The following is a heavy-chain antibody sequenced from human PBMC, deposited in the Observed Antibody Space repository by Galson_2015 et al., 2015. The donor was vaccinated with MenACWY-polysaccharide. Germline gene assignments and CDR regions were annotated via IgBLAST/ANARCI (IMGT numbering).Heavy chain of an antibody. D-gene: IGHD6-13*01. Sequence: SLRLSCAASGFTFSSYSMNWVRQAPGKGLEWVSYISSSSSTIYYADSVKGRFTISRDNAKNSLYLQMNSLRAEDTAVYYCARDAHIAAAGDYYYYGMDVWGQGTTVTVSS. V-gene: IGHV3-48*01. CDR2: ISSSSSTI. CDR1: GFTFSSYS. CDR3: ARDAHIAAAGDYYYYGMDV. J-gene: IGHJ6*02.